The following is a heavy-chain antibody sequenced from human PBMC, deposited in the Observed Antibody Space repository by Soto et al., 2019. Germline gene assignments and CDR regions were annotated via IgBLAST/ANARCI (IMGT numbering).Heavy chain of an antibody. CDR2: LYNGGGT. CDR1: GFTVSGNY. J-gene: IGHJ4*02. V-gene: IGHV3-53*01. D-gene: IGHD6-6*01. Sequence: PGGSLRLSCAASGFTVSGNYMSWVRQAQGKGLEWVSVLYNGGGTYYADSVKGRFTISRDNSKNTLYLQMNSLRAEDTAVYYCASTRGSSYDYWGQGTLVTVSS. CDR3: ASTRGSSYDY.